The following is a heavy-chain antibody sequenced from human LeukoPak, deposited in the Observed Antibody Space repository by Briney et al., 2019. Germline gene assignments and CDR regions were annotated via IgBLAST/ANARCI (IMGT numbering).Heavy chain of an antibody. CDR2: VSNSGSTI. CDR3: ARDGAYSASNI. V-gene: IGHV3-11*01. CDR1: GFTFSDEY. J-gene: IGHJ3*02. Sequence: GGSLRLSCAASGFTFSDEYMSWIRQAPGKGLEWISCVSNSGSTIYYADSVKGRFTISRDNVKNSLYLQMNSLRVEDTAVYYCARDGAYSASNIWGQGTMVAFSS. D-gene: IGHD6-13*01.